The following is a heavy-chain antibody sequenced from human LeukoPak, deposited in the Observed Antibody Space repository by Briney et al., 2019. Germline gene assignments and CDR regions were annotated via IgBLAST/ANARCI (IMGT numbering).Heavy chain of an antibody. Sequence: PSETLSLTCAVYGGSLSAYYWGWIRPSPGEGLELIAEINHRGDTNYNPSVKSRVSISVDTSKNQFSLKVTSLTAADTAVYYCARGPTISETGYFDYWGQGTLVTVSS. CDR2: INHRGDT. V-gene: IGHV4-34*01. CDR1: GGSLSAYY. J-gene: IGHJ4*03. CDR3: ARGPTISETGYFDY. D-gene: IGHD1-1*01.